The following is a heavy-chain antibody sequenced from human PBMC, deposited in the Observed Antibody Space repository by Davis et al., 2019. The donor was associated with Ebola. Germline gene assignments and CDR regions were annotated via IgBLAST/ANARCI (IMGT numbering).Heavy chain of an antibody. J-gene: IGHJ6*04. Sequence: ASVKVSCKASGYTFTGYYMHWVRQAPGQGLEWMGWISAYNGNTNYAQKLQGRVTMTTDTSTSTAYMELRSLRSDDTAVYYCARGVSYDFWSGYYTDYYYGMDVWGKGTTVTVSS. CDR2: ISAYNGNT. CDR1: GYTFTGYY. V-gene: IGHV1-18*04. D-gene: IGHD3-3*01. CDR3: ARGVSYDFWSGYYTDYYYGMDV.